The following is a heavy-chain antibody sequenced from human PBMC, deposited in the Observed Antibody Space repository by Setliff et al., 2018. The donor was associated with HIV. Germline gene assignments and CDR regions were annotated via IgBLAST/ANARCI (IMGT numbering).Heavy chain of an antibody. CDR3: ARVVRQVPASYYYYYYMDV. CDR2: IYYSGST. D-gene: IGHD2-2*01. Sequence: SETVSLTCSVSGGSISTYYWSWIRQPPGQGLEWIGYIYYSGSTNYNPSLKSRVTISVNKSKSQFSLKLRSVTAAGTAVYYCARVVRQVPASYYYYYYMDVWGKGTTVTVSS. CDR1: GGSISTYY. J-gene: IGHJ6*03. V-gene: IGHV4-59*01.